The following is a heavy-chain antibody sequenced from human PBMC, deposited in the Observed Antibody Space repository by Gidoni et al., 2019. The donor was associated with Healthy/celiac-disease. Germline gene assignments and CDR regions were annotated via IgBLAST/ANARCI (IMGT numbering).Heavy chain of an antibody. CDR1: GFTFSSYT. Sequence: EVQMLDPGGGLVQSGGPLRLSCAASGFTFSSYTMSWVRQAPGKGLGWVSAISGSGGSTYYADSVKGRFTITRDNSKNTLYLQMNSLRAEDTAVYYCAKALEGGRWVTPGGYWGQGTLVTVSS. V-gene: IGHV3-23*01. D-gene: IGHD3-3*01. J-gene: IGHJ4*02. CDR3: AKALEGGRWVTPGGY. CDR2: ISGSGGST.